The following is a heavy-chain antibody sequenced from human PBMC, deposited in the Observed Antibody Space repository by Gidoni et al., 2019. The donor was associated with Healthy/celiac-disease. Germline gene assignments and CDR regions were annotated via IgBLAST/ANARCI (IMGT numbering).Heavy chain of an antibody. J-gene: IGHJ3*02. CDR1: GFRCSSNG. D-gene: IGHD2-15*01. Sequence: EVQLLESGGGLVQRGGSLRLSCPAPGFRCSSNGVGWGRKAPGKGLELVSTMSSNGGSRYYADPVKGRFTISRDNTKNTLYLQMNSLRAEAAAVYYYAKGGSRVFYAFDIWGQGTMVTVSS. CDR2: MSSNGGSR. V-gene: IGHV3-23*01. CDR3: AKGGSRVFYAFDI.